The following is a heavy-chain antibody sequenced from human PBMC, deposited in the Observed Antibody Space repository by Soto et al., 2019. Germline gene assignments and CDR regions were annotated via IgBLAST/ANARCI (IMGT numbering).Heavy chain of an antibody. Sequence: QITLKESGPTLVKPTQTLTLTCTFSGFSLSTSGVGVGWIRQPPGKALEWLALIYWDDDKRYSPSLKSRLTITKDTSKNQVVPTMTNMDPVDTATYYCAHSHWNCSGGSCYSGGKYYFDYWGQGTLVTVSS. V-gene: IGHV2-5*02. CDR2: IYWDDDK. D-gene: IGHD2-15*01. J-gene: IGHJ4*02. CDR3: AHSHWNCSGGSCYSGGKYYFDY. CDR1: GFSLSTSGVG.